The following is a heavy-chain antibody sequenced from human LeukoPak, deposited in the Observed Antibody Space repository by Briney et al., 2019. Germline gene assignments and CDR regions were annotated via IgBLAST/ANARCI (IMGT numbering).Heavy chain of an antibody. V-gene: IGHV4-61*02. J-gene: IGHJ3*02. CDR1: GGSISSGSYY. CDR2: IYTSGST. D-gene: IGHD3-22*01. Sequence: PSETLSLTCTVSGGSISSGSYYWSWIRQPAGKGLEWIGRIYTSGSTNYNPSLKSRVTLSVDTSKNQFSLKLSSVTAADTAVYYCARDCSRYDSSGYCAAFDIWGQGTMVTVSS. CDR3: ARDCSRYDSSGYCAAFDI.